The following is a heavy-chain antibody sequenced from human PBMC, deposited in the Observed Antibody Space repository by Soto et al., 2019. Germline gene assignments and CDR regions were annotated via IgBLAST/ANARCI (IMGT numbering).Heavy chain of an antibody. CDR3: ARGGSSSENGMDV. D-gene: IGHD6-6*01. J-gene: IGHJ6*02. V-gene: IGHV3-48*02. CDR1: GFTFSTYS. CDR2: ISSRSYTI. Sequence: EVKLVESGGDLVQPGGSLRLSCAASGFTFSTYSMNWVRQAPGKGLEWVSYISSRSYTIYYVDSVKGRFTISRDNAKNSLYRQMNILRDEDTAVYYWARGGSSSENGMDVWGQGPTVTVSS.